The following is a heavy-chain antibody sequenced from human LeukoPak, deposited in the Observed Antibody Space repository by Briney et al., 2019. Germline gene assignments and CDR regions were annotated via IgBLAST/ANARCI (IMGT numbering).Heavy chain of an antibody. CDR1: GGSISSYY. V-gene: IGHV4-59*01. J-gene: IGHJ5*02. Sequence: SETLSLTCTVSGGSISSYYWSWIRQPPGEGVEWIGYIYYSGSTNYNPSLKSRVTISVDTSKNQFSLKLSSVTAADTAVYYCARDVRITMVRGVIGWFDPWGQGTLVTVSS. D-gene: IGHD3-10*01. CDR2: IYYSGST. CDR3: ARDVRITMVRGVIGWFDP.